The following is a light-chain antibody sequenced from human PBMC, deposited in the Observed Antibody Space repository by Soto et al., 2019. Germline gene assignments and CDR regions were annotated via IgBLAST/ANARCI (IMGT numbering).Light chain of an antibody. CDR3: SSYAGNNNLV. CDR2: EVT. CDR1: SSDVGNYNF. V-gene: IGLV2-8*01. J-gene: IGLJ2*01. Sequence: QSVLTQPPSASGSPGQSVTISCTGTSSDVGNYNFVSWYQQHPGKAPKLMIYEVTKRPSGVPDRFSGSKSGNTASLTVSGLQAEDEADYYCSSYAGNNNLVFGGGTKVTVL.